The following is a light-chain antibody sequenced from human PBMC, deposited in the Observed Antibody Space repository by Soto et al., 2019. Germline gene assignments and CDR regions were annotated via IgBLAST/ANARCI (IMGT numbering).Light chain of an antibody. J-gene: IGKJ5*01. CDR3: QQSYR. Sequence: DIQMTQSPSSLSASVGDRVTITCRASQSISSYLNWYQQKPGKAPKLLIYAASSLQSGVPSRFSGSGSGTDFTLTISRLQPEDFATYYCQQSYRFGQGTRLEIK. V-gene: IGKV1-39*01. CDR2: AAS. CDR1: QSISSY.